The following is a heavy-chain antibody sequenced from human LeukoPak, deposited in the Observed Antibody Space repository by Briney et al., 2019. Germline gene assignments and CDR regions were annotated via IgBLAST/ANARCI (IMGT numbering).Heavy chain of an antibody. J-gene: IGHJ4*02. V-gene: IGHV3-21*01. CDR1: GFTFSSYS. D-gene: IGHD5-12*01. CDR2: ISSSSSYI. CDR3: ARGGVTPRGYSGYCYY. Sequence: PGGSLRLSCAASGFTFSSYSMNWVRQAPGKGLEWVSSISSSSSYIYYADSVKGRFTISRDNAKNSLYLQMNSLRAEDTAVYYCARGGVTPRGYSGYCYYWGQGTLVTVSS.